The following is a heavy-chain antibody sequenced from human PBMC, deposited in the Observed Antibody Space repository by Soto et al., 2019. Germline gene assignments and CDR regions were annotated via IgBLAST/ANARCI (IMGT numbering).Heavy chain of an antibody. Sequence: PWGSLRLSCAASGFTFISYGIHCVRHSPCKGLEWVAVISYDGSNKYYADSVKGRFTISRDNSKNTLYLQMNSLRAEDTAVYYCAKDQGGYSYGFDYWGQGTLVTVSS. CDR2: ISYDGSNK. CDR3: AKDQGGYSYGFDY. J-gene: IGHJ4*02. D-gene: IGHD5-18*01. V-gene: IGHV3-30*18. CDR1: GFTFISYG.